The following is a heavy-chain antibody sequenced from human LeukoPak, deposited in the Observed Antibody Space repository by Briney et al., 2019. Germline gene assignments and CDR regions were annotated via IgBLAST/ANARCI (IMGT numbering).Heavy chain of an antibody. Sequence: PGESLRLSCAASGFTFSTSAMNWVRQVPGKGLEWVSSIDYDSSHIYYAASVRGRFTISRDNARNSVYLQMNGLRVEDTAVYYCARDPLRYLRVGHYDYWGEGTLVGVSS. CDR2: IDYDSSHI. CDR1: GFTFSTSA. D-gene: IGHD3-9*01. V-gene: IGHV3-21*01. CDR3: ARDPLRYLRVGHYDY. J-gene: IGHJ4*02.